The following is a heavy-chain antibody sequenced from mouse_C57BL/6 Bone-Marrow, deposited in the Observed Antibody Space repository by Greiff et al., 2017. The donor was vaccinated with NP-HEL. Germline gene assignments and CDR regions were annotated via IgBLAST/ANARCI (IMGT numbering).Heavy chain of an antibody. Sequence: VQLQQSGPELVKPGDSVKISCKASGYSFTGYFMNWVMQSHGKSLEWIGRINPYNGDTFYNQKFKGKATLTVDKSSSTSCMKVRSLTSEDSAVYYWARFLFDTGVATRGYYAMDYWGQGTSVTVSS. CDR3: ARFLFDTGVATRGYYAMDY. CDR2: INPYNGDT. J-gene: IGHJ4*01. D-gene: IGHD1-1*01. CDR1: GYSFTGYF. V-gene: IGHV1-20*01.